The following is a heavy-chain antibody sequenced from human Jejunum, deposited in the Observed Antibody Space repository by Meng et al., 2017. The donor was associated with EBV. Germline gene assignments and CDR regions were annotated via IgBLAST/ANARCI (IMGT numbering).Heavy chain of an antibody. J-gene: IGHJ5*02. V-gene: IGHV1-8*01. CDR3: ARGAQPIDL. CDR2: MNPSNGKT. CDR1: GFTLTNSD. Sequence: VTRVLSGVWVKRPGASVKVCCRASGFTLTNSDLYWVRQSAGQGVEWMGWMNPSNGKTGYAQKFKGRVTMTRDASASTAYMELCSLRSDDTAVYFCARGAQPIDLWGQGTLVTVSS. D-gene: IGHD3-3*01.